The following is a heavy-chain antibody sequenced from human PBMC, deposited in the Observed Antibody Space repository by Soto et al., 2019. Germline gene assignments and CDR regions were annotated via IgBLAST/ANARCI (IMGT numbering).Heavy chain of an antibody. D-gene: IGHD5-12*01. J-gene: IGHJ4*02. CDR3: AGGYSGYDLYTNYFDY. CDR1: GGSISSGDYY. CDR2: IYYSGST. V-gene: IGHV4-30-4*01. Sequence: TSETLSLTCTVSGGSISSGDYYWSWIRQPPEKGLEWIGYIYYSGSTYYNPSLKSRVTISVDTSKNQFSLKLSSVTAADTAVYYCAGGYSGYDLYTNYFDYWGQGTLVTVSS.